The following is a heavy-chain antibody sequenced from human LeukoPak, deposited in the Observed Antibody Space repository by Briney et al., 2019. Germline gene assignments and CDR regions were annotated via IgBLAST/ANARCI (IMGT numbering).Heavy chain of an antibody. V-gene: IGHV4-34*01. CDR1: GGSFSGYY. CDR2: INHSGST. Sequence: SETLSLTCAVYGGSFSGYYWSWIRQPPGKGLEWIGEINHSGSTNYNPSLKSRVTILLDKSKNQFSLKLSSVTAADTAVYYCARGFDYSRYYGMDVWGQGTTVTVSS. CDR3: ARGFDYSRYYGMDV. J-gene: IGHJ6*02. D-gene: IGHD4-4*01.